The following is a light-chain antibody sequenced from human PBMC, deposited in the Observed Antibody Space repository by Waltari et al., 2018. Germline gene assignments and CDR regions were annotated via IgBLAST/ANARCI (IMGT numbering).Light chain of an antibody. J-gene: IGLJ2*01. CDR1: SGHGRYA. V-gene: IGLV4-69*01. CDR3: QTWDTDIVV. CDR2: VNSDGSH. Sequence: QLVVTQSPSASASLGASVKLTCTLSSGHGRYAIAWHQQQPAKGPRFLLRVNSDGSHNKGDGIPGRFSGSSSGAERYLIISGLQSEDEADYYCQTWDTDIVVFGGGTKLTV.